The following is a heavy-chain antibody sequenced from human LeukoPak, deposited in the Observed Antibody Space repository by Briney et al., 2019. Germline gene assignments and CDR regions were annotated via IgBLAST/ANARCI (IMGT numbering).Heavy chain of an antibody. Sequence: GGSLSLSCAASGFTFSSYSMNWLRQAAGKGLEWVSSISSSSSYIYYADSVKGRFTISRDNSKKTVYLQMNSLRGEDTAMYECAGGMGGIATSLDPWGQGTLVTVSS. J-gene: IGHJ5*02. V-gene: IGHV3-21*01. D-gene: IGHD6-13*01. CDR2: ISSSSSYI. CDR3: AGGMGGIATSLDP. CDR1: GFTFSSYS.